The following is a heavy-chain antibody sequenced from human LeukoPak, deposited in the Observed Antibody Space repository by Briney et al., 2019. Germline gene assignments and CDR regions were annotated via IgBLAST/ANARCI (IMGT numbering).Heavy chain of an antibody. CDR3: ARGLTYYYDSSGSQVIGY. V-gene: IGHV7-4-1*02. CDR1: GYTFTIYA. J-gene: IGHJ4*02. CDR2: INTNTGNP. Sequence: GASVTVSCTASGYTFTIYAMNWVRQAPGQGLEWMGWINTNTGNPTYAQGFTGRFVFSLDTSVSTAYLQISSLKAEDTAVYYCARGLTYYYDSSGSQVIGYWGQGTLVTVSS. D-gene: IGHD3-22*01.